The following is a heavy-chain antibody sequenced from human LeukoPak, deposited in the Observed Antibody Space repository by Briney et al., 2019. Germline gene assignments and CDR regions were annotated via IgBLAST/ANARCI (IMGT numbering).Heavy chain of an antibody. Sequence: SETLSLTCVVYGGSSSGYYWSWIRQPPGKGLEWIGEINHSGSTNYNPSLKSRVTISVDTSKNQFSLKLSSVTAADTAVYYCARETLNYYDSSGYYAFDIWGQGTMVTVSS. V-gene: IGHV4-34*01. D-gene: IGHD3-22*01. CDR1: GGSSSGYY. J-gene: IGHJ3*02. CDR2: INHSGST. CDR3: ARETLNYYDSSGYYAFDI.